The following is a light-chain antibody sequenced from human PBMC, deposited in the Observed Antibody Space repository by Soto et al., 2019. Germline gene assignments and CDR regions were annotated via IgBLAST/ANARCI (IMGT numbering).Light chain of an antibody. J-gene: IGKJ1*01. CDR2: WGS. CDR3: MQALQTPWT. Sequence: DIVMTQSPLSLPVTAGEPASVSCRSSQSLLHSNGYTYLDWYLQKPGQSPQLLIYWGSNRASGVPDRFSGSGSGTDFTLKISRVEAEDFGVYYCMQALQTPWTFGQGTKVEIK. CDR1: QSLLHSNGYTY. V-gene: IGKV2-28*01.